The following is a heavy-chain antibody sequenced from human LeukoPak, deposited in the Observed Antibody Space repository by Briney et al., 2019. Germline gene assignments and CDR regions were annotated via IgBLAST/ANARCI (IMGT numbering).Heavy chain of an antibody. V-gene: IGHV1-69*13. CDR3: ARTLAIVPAAILAYNWFDP. Sequence: SVKVSCKASGGTFSSYAISWVRQAPGQGLEWMGGIIPIFGTANYAQKFQGRVTITADESTSTAYMELSSLRSEDTAVYYCARTLAIVPAAILAYNWFDPWGQGTLVTVSS. J-gene: IGHJ5*02. CDR1: GGTFSSYA. CDR2: IIPIFGTA. D-gene: IGHD2-2*01.